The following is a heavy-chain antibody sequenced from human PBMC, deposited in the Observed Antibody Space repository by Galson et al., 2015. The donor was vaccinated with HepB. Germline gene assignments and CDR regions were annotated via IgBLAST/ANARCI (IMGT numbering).Heavy chain of an antibody. CDR1: GFTFKTYW. Sequence: SLRLSCAASGFTFKTYWMTWVRQAPGKGLEWVANIKQDGNERSYVDSVKGRLTISRDNAKNSLYLQMNSLRAEDTAVYYCARGLHSNYAYYYYALDVWGQGTTVTVSS. CDR2: IKQDGNER. V-gene: IGHV3-7*01. D-gene: IGHD4-11*01. J-gene: IGHJ6*02. CDR3: ARGLHSNYAYYYYALDV.